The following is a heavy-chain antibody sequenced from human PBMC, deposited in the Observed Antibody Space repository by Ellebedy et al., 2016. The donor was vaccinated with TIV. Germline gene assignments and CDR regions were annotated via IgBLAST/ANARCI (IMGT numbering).Heavy chain of an antibody. CDR2: ISPGDSDT. D-gene: IGHD2-15*01. CDR1: GYNFSRYW. CDR3: ARVGEVAATPCSY. J-gene: IGHJ4*02. V-gene: IGHV5-51*01. Sequence: PGGSLRLSCKGSGYNFSRYWIGWVRQMPGKGLKWMGIISPGDSDTRYSPSFQGQVTISADNSISTAYLQWSSLKASDTAMYYCARVGEVAATPCSYWGQGTLVTVSS.